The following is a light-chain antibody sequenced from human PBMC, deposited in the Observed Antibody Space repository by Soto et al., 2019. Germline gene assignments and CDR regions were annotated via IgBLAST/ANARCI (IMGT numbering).Light chain of an antibody. V-gene: IGKV3-11*01. J-gene: IGKJ4*01. CDR3: QQRSNWPLT. CDR2: DAS. CDR1: QSVSSY. Sequence: EIVLTQSPATLYLSPGERATLSCRASQSVSSYLAWYQQKPGQAPRLLIYDASNRATGIPARFSGSGSGTDCTLTISILEPEDFAVYYCQQRSNWPLTFGGGTKVEIK.